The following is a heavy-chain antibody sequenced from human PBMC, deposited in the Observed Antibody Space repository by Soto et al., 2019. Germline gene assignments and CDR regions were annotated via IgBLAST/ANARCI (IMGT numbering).Heavy chain of an antibody. Sequence: SETLSLTCTVSGGSISSGGYYWSWIRQHPGKGLEWIGYIYYSGSTYYNPSLKSRVTISVDTSKNQFSLKLSSVTAADTAVYYCASPRYCSGGSRRSNDAFDIWGKGTMVTVSS. D-gene: IGHD2-15*01. CDR2: IYYSGST. J-gene: IGHJ3*02. CDR3: ASPRYCSGGSRRSNDAFDI. V-gene: IGHV4-31*03. CDR1: GGSISSGGYY.